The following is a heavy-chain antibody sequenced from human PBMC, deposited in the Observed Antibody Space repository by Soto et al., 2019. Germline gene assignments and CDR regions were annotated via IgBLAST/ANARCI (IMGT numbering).Heavy chain of an antibody. Sequence: GGSLRLSCAASGFTFSSYVMSWVRQAPGKGLEWVSAISGSGGSTYYADSVKGRFTISRDNSKNTLYLQMNSLRAEDTAVYYCAKVGSGYYYGSGTEGSLDYWGQGTLVTVSS. CDR1: GFTFSSYV. V-gene: IGHV3-23*01. CDR2: ISGSGGST. J-gene: IGHJ4*02. D-gene: IGHD3-10*01. CDR3: AKVGSGYYYGSGTEGSLDY.